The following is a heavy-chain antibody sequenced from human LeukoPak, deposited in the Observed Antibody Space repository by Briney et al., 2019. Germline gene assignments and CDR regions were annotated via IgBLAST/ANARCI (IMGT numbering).Heavy chain of an antibody. D-gene: IGHD1-26*01. V-gene: IGHV1-18*01. J-gene: IGHJ6*03. CDR3: ARVKEWELSLHYYYYMDV. Sequence: ASVKVSCKASGYTFTSYGISWVRQAPGQGLEWMGWISTYNGNTNYAQKLQGRVTMTTDTSTSTAYMELRSLRSDDTAVYYCARVKEWELSLHYYYYMDVWGKGTTVTVSS. CDR1: GYTFTSYG. CDR2: ISTYNGNT.